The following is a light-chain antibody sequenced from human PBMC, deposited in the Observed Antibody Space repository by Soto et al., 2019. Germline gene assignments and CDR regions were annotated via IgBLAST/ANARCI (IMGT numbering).Light chain of an antibody. CDR1: QSVSSY. V-gene: IGKV3-11*01. CDR3: QQRSNLPPT. Sequence: EIVLTQSPATLSLSPGERATLSCRASQSVSSYLAWYQQKPGQAPRLLIYDASNRATGIPARFSGSGSGTDFTLTISSLEPEYFAVCYCQQRSNLPPTFGEGTKV. CDR2: DAS. J-gene: IGKJ1*01.